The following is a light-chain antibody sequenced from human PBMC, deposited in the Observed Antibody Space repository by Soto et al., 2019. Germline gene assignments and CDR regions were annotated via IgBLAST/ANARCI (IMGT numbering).Light chain of an antibody. CDR3: QQRTNWPPT. Sequence: EIVLTQSPATLSLSPGEKATLSCRASQSVRNDLVWYHQKPGQAPRVLIYSASNRATGIPARFSGSGSGTDFTLTISSLEPEDFAVYYCQQRTNWPPTFGEGNKVEMK. V-gene: IGKV3-11*01. CDR2: SAS. CDR1: QSVRND. J-gene: IGKJ4*01.